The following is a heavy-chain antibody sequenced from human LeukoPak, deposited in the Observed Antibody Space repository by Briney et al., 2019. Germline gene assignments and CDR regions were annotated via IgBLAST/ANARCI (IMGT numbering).Heavy chain of an antibody. CDR1: GFTFSSYW. Sequence: PGGSLRLSCAASGFTFSSYWMTWIRQAPGKGLEWVANIKEDGSEKNYVDSVKGRFTISGDNAKNSLYLQVNSLRAEDTAVYYCARDRGYLVFDYWGQGTLVTVSS. J-gene: IGHJ4*02. D-gene: IGHD5-12*01. CDR2: IKEDGSEK. CDR3: ARDRGYLVFDY. V-gene: IGHV3-7*01.